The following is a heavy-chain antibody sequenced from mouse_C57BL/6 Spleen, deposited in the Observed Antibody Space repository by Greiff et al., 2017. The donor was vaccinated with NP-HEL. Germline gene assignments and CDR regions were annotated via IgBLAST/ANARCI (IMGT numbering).Heavy chain of an antibody. CDR2: IDPSDSET. D-gene: IGHD1-1*01. V-gene: IGHV1-52*01. CDR3: ASYGSSSYAMDY. Sequence: QVQLKQPGAELVRPGSSVKLSCKASGYTFTSYWMHWVKQRPIQGLEWIGNIDPSDSETHYNQKFKDKATLTVDKSSSTAYMQLSSLTSEDSAVYYCASYGSSSYAMDYWGQGTSVTVSS. J-gene: IGHJ4*01. CDR1: GYTFTSYW.